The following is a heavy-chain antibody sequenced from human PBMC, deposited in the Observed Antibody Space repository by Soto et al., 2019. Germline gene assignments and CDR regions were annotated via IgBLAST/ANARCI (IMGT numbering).Heavy chain of an antibody. CDR2: LIHGGST. Sequence: QVRLEQWGAGLLKPSETLSLTCAIYGASLGGFHWTWLRQAPGKGLEWIGELIHGGSTNYNPSLKGRVSFSLDTSNNQFSLNVMSVTAADTAVYYCARSPLGYDYVRQTWREVGDSFDIWGRGTLVTVSS. CDR1: GASLGGFH. V-gene: IGHV4-34*12. D-gene: IGHD3-16*01. CDR3: ARSPLGYDYVRQTWREVGDSFDI. J-gene: IGHJ3*02.